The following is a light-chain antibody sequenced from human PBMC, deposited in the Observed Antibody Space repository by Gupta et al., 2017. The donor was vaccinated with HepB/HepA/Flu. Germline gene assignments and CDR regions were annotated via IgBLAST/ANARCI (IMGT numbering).Light chain of an antibody. J-gene: IGKJ2*01. CDR2: GAS. CDR1: QSINSN. V-gene: IGKV3-15*01. Sequence: ELVMTQSPPTLSVSPGERATHSYRLSQSINSNLAWYQQKRGQAPRLLIYGASTRAIGVPARFSGSGSGTEFTLIISSLQSEDYALYYCQQYNTWPYTFGQGTKLEIK. CDR3: QQYNTWPYT.